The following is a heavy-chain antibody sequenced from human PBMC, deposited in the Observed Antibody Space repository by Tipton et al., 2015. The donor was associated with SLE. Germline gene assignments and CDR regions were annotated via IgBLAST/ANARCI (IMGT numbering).Heavy chain of an antibody. CDR1: GGSISSGSYY. CDR3: ARDGLTGTTSIGPYYYYYMDV. V-gene: IGHV4-61*02. J-gene: IGHJ6*03. Sequence: TLSLTCTVSGGSISSGSYYWSWIRQPAGKGLEWIGRIYTSGSTNYNPSLKSRVTISVDTSKNQFSLKLSSVTAADTAVYYRARDGLTGTTSIGPYYYYYMDVWGKGTTVTVSS. D-gene: IGHD1-20*01. CDR2: IYTSGST.